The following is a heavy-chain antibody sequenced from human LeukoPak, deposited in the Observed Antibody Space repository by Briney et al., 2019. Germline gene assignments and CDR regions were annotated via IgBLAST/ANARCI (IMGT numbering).Heavy chain of an antibody. Sequence: PSETLSLTCTVSGGSISSYYWSWIRQPPGKGLEWIGYIYYSGSTNYNPSLKSRVTTSVDTSKNQFSLKLSSVTAADTAVYYCARRGILTGYYFFDYWGQGTLVTVSS. V-gene: IGHV4-59*08. CDR2: IYYSGST. CDR1: GGSISSYY. D-gene: IGHD3-9*01. CDR3: ARRGILTGYYFFDY. J-gene: IGHJ4*02.